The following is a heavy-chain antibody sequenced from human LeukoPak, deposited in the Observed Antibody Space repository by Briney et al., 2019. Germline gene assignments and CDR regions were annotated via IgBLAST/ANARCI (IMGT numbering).Heavy chain of an antibody. CDR3: ASSYYDILTGPTGLHY. Sequence: PGRSLRLSCAASGFSFSNYGMHWVRQAPGKGLEWVALIWYDGTNKYYADSVKGRFTVSRDNSKNTLFLQMNRLRVEDTAVYYCASSYYDILTGPTGLHYWGQGTLVTVSS. V-gene: IGHV3-33*01. CDR1: GFSFSNYG. D-gene: IGHD3-9*01. CDR2: IWYDGTNK. J-gene: IGHJ4*01.